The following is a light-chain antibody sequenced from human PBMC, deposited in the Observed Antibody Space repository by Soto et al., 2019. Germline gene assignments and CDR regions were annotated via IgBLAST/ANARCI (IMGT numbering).Light chain of an antibody. Sequence: QSVLTQPASVSGSPGQSITISCTGTSSDVGSYNLVSWYQQHPGKAPKLMICEVSKRPSGVSNRFSGSKSGSTASLTISGLQAEDEADYCCCSYAGSSTVFGTGTKVTVL. V-gene: IGLV2-23*02. CDR1: SSDVGSYNL. J-gene: IGLJ1*01. CDR3: CSYAGSSTV. CDR2: EVS.